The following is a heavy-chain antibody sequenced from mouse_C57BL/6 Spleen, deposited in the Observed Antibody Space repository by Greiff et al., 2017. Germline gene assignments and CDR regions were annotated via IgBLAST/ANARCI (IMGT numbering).Heavy chain of an antibody. CDR3: ARGKGGYYSNYWYFDV. D-gene: IGHD2-5*01. V-gene: IGHV3-6*01. CDR2: ISYDGSN. CDR1: GYSITSGYY. J-gene: IGHJ1*03. Sequence: VQLQQSGPGLVKPSQSLSLTCSVTGYSITSGYYWNWIRQFPGNKLEWMGYISYDGSNNYNPSLKNRISITRDPSKNQFFLKLNSVTTEDTATYYCARGKGGYYSNYWYFDVWGTGTTVTVSS.